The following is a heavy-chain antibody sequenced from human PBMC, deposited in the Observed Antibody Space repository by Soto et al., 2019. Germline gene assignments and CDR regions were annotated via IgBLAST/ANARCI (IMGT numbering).Heavy chain of an antibody. D-gene: IGHD3-3*01. CDR3: ARTPYYYGSGSGFGDFWSGYYRNDYYYYMDV. J-gene: IGHJ6*03. CDR1: GGTFSSYT. V-gene: IGHV1-69*02. CDR2: IIPILGIA. Sequence: QVQLVQSGAEVKKPGSSVKVSCKASGGTFSSYTISWVRQAPGQGLEWMGRIIPILGIANYAQKFQGRVTITADKSTSTAYMELSSLRSEDTAVYYCARTPYYYGSGSGFGDFWSGYYRNDYYYYMDVWGKGTTVTVSS.